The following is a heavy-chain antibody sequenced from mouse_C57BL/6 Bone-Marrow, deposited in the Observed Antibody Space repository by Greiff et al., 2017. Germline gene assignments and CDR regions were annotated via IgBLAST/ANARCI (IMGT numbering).Heavy chain of an antibody. V-gene: IGHV14-4*01. CDR2: IDPENGDT. CDR3: TRIAY. CDR1: GFNIKDDY. Sequence: EVQLVESGAELVRPGASVKLSCTASGFNIKDDYMHWVKQRPEQGLEWIGWIDPENGDTEYASKFQGKATITVDTSSNTAYLQLSSLTAEDTAVYNCTRIAYWGQGTLVTVSA. J-gene: IGHJ3*01.